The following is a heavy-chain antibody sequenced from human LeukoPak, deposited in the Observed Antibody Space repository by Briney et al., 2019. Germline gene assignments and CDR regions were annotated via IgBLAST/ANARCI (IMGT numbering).Heavy chain of an antibody. CDR1: GFTFSSYG. V-gene: IGHV3-30*18. Sequence: GGSLRLSCAASGFTFSSYGMHWVRQAPGKGLEWVAVISYDGSNKYYADSVKGRFTISRDNSKNTLYLQMNSLRAEDTAVYYCAKGPGDYYDSSGYYSFDYWGQGTLVTVSS. CDR3: AKGPGDYYDSSGYYSFDY. J-gene: IGHJ4*02. D-gene: IGHD3-22*01. CDR2: ISYDGSNK.